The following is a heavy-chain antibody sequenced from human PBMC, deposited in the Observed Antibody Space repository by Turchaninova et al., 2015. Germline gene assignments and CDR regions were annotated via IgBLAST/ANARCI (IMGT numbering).Heavy chain of an antibody. V-gene: IGHV4-38-2*01. CDR3: ARHLNWAFDY. CDR1: GYSISSGYY. Sequence: QVQLQESGPGLVKPSETLSLTCAVSGYSISSGYYWGWIRQPPGKGLEWIGSIYHSGSTYYNPSLKSRVTISVDTSKNQFSLKLSSVTAADTAVYYCARHLNWAFDYWGQGTLVTVSS. J-gene: IGHJ4*02. CDR2: IYHSGST. D-gene: IGHD7-27*01.